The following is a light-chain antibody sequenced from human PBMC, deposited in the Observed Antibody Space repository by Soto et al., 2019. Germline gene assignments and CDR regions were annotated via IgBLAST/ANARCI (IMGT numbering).Light chain of an antibody. J-gene: IGLJ3*02. CDR3: ETWDGNTWV. V-gene: IGLV4-60*03. Sequence: QSVLTQSSSASASLGSSVKLTCTLSSGHSSYIIAWHQQQPGKAPRYLMKLEGSGSYNKGSGVPDRFSGFSSGADRYLTISNLQSGDEADYYCETWDGNTWVFGGGTKLTVL. CDR2: LEGSGSY. CDR1: SGHSSYI.